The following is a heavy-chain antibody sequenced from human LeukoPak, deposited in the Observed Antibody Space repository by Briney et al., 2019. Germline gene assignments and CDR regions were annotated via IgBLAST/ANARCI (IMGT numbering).Heavy chain of an antibody. D-gene: IGHD6-13*01. CDR3: ARGRGESIAATGED. CDR1: GLSFSSYV. Sequence: GESLSLSCAVSGLSFSSYVMSWVRRPPGKGLEWLSDISRSGGSTYYPAPVKGRFTSSKDKYQELPDVQINRLRAHDTAVYFCARGRGESIAATGEDWGQGPLVTVSS. J-gene: IGHJ4*02. CDR2: ISRSGGST. V-gene: IGHV3-23*01.